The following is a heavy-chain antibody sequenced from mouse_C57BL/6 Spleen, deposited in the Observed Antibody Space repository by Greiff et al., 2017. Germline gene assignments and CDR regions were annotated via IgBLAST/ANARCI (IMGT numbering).Heavy chain of an antibody. J-gene: IGHJ2*01. CDR3: TTDRGIFFDY. D-gene: IGHD3-2*01. CDR1: GFNIKDDY. Sequence: VHVKQSGAELVRPGASVKLSCTASGFNIKDDYMHWVKQRPEQGLEWIGWIDPENGDTEYASKFQGKATITADTSSNTAYLQLSSLTSEDTAVYYCTTDRGIFFDYWGQGTTLTVSS. CDR2: IDPENGDT. V-gene: IGHV14-4*01.